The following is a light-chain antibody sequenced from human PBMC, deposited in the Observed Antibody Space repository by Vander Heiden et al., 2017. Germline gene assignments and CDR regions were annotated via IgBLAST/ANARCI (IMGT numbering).Light chain of an antibody. CDR3: QAWDSSTAV. Sequence: SYELTQPLSLTVSPGQIASITCSGDKMGNKYACWYQQKPGQSPVLVIYQDSKRPSGIPERFSGSSSGNTATLTISGTQAMDEADYYCQAWDSSTAVFGGGTKLTVL. J-gene: IGLJ2*01. CDR2: QDS. CDR1: KMGNKY. V-gene: IGLV3-1*01.